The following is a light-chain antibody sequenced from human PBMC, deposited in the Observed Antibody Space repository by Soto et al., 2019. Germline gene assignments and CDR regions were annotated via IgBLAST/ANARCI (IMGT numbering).Light chain of an antibody. J-gene: IGKJ4*01. Sequence: EIVLTQSPATLSLSPGERATLSCRASQSVSSYLAWYQQKPGQAPRLLIYDASNSATGIPARFIGSGAGTDFTLTISSLEPEDFAVYYCQQRSNWLLTFGGGTKVEIK. CDR3: QQRSNWLLT. CDR2: DAS. CDR1: QSVSSY. V-gene: IGKV3-11*01.